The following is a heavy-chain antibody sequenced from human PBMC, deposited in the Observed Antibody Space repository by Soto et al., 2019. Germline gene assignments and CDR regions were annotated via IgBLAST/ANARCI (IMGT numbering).Heavy chain of an antibody. CDR3: ARGITGTVTYYYGLDV. Sequence: QVQLVQSGAEVKKPGSSMKVSCKASGGTFSSYAISWVRQAPGQGLEWMGGIIPIFGTADYAQKFHGRVTSKEDESTSTAYMELSSLRSEDTAVYYCARGITGTVTYYYGLDVWGQGTTVTVSS. D-gene: IGHD1-20*01. CDR1: GGTFSSYA. J-gene: IGHJ6*02. CDR2: IIPIFGTA. V-gene: IGHV1-69*12.